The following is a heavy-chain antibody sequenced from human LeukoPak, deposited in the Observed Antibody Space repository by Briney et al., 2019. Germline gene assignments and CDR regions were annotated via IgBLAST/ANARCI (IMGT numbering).Heavy chain of an antibody. CDR3: AKEYGDYGGYFQH. CDR1: RFTFSSYA. D-gene: IGHD4-17*01. CDR2: INSSGGRT. Sequence: SGGSLRLSCAASRFTFSSYAMSWVRQAPGKGLEWVSSINSSGGRTYYAASVKGRFTISRDNSKNTLYLQMNSLRAEDTAVYVCAKEYGDYGGYFQHWGQGTLVTVSS. V-gene: IGHV3-23*01. J-gene: IGHJ1*01.